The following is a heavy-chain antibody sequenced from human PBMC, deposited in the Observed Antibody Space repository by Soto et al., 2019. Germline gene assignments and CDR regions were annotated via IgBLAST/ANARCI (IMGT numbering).Heavy chain of an antibody. CDR3: ASLRFLEWSTYYYYYGMDV. V-gene: IGHV4-4*02. J-gene: IGHJ6*02. CDR1: GGSISSSNW. CDR2: IYHSGST. D-gene: IGHD3-3*01. Sequence: PSETLSLTCAVSGGSISSSNWWSWVRQPPGKGLEWIGEIYHSGSTNYNPSLKSRVTISVDKSKNQFSLKLSSVTAADTAVYYCASLRFLEWSTYYYYYGMDVWGQGTTVTVSS.